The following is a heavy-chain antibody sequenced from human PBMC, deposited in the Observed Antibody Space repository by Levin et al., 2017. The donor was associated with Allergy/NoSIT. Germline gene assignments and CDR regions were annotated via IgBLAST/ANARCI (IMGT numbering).Heavy chain of an antibody. Sequence: GGSLRLSCAASGFTFSDYYMSWIRQAPGKGLEWVSYISSSSSYTNYADSVKGRFTISRDNAKNSLYLQMNSLRAEDTAVYYCARLRDRAAVAGPIDYWGQGTLVTVSS. CDR1: GFTFSDYY. D-gene: IGHD6-19*01. J-gene: IGHJ4*02. V-gene: IGHV3-11*03. CDR3: ARLRDRAAVAGPIDY. CDR2: ISSSSSYT.